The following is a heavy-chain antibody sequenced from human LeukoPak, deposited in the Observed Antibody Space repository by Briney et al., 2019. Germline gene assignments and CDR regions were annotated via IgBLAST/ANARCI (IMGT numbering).Heavy chain of an antibody. CDR3: AKAYGTNGYYQLPIDF. CDR2: ISWNSGSI. J-gene: IGHJ4*02. D-gene: IGHD3-22*01. CDR1: GFTFDDYA. Sequence: GGSLRLSCAASGFTFDDYAMHWVRQAPGKGLEWVSGISWNSGSIGYADSVKGRFTISRDNAKNSLYLQMNSLRAEDTAVYYCAKAYGTNGYYQLPIDFWGRGTLVTVSS. V-gene: IGHV3-9*01.